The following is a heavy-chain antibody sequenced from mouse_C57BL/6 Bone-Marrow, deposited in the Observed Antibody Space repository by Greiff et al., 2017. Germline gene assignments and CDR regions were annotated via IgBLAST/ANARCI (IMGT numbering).Heavy chain of an antibody. CDR1: GYAFSTYW. CDR2: SYPGDGDT. V-gene: IGHV1-80*01. Sequence: VQLQQSGAELVKPGASVKISCTVSGYAFSTYWLNWVKQRPGKGLVWIGQSYPGDGDTNYNGTFKGKATLTADQSSSTADMQHCSLTSEDSAVYFCARDWDYFDYWGQGTTLTVSS. J-gene: IGHJ2*01. D-gene: IGHD4-1*01. CDR3: ARDWDYFDY.